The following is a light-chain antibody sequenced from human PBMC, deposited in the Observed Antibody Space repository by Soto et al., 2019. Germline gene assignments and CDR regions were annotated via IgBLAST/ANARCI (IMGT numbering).Light chain of an antibody. J-gene: IGLJ1*01. V-gene: IGLV1-47*01. CDR1: SSNIGSNY. CDR2: RNN. CDR3: AAWDDSLSGCYV. Sequence: QSVLTQPPSASGTPGQRVTISCSGSSSNIGSNYVYWYQQLPGTAPKLLIYRNNQRPSGVPDRFSGSKSGTSASLAISGLRSEDEAEYYCAAWDDSLSGCYVFGTRTKVTVL.